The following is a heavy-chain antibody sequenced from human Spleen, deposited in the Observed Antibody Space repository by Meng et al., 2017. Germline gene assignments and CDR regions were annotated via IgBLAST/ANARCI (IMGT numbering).Heavy chain of an antibody. CDR2: INHSGST. CDR3: ARGPTTMAHDFDY. Sequence: QVQLQQWGAGLLKPSDTLSLTCVVSCGSFSDYYWSWIRQPPGKGLEWIGEINHSGSTNYNPSLESRATISVDTSQNNLSLKLSSVTAADSAVYYCARGPTTMAHDFDYWGQGTLVTVSS. V-gene: IGHV4-34*01. CDR1: CGSFSDYY. J-gene: IGHJ4*02. D-gene: IGHD4-11*01.